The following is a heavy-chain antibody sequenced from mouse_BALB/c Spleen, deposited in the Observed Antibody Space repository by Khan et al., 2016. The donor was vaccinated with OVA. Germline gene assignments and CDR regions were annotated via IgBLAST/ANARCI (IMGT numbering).Heavy chain of an antibody. CDR2: IWGGGTT. CDR1: GFSLTDYG. J-gene: IGHJ4*01. V-gene: IGHV2-6-5*01. Sequence: QMQLEESGPGLVAPSQNLSITCTVSGFSLTDYGVSWIRQPPGKGLEWLGVIWGGGTTYYNSALKSRLSISKDNYKSQVFLKMNSLQTDDTAMYYCAKGVWSYYFALDYWGQGTSVTVSS. D-gene: IGHD2-10*02. CDR3: AKGVWSYYFALDY.